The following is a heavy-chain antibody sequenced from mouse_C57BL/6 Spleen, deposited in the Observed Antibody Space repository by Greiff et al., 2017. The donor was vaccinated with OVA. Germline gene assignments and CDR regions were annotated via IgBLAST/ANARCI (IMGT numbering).Heavy chain of an antibody. CDR1: GFTFSSYA. D-gene: IGHD1-1*01. J-gene: IGHJ3*01. V-gene: IGHV5-4*01. CDR2: ISDGGSYT. CDR3: ARDFPYGSSSWFAY. Sequence: EVQRVESGGGLVKPGGSLKLSCAASGFTFSSYAMSWVRQTPEKRLEWVATISDGGSYTYYPDNVKGRFTISRDNAKNNLYLQMSHLKSEDTAMYYCARDFPYGSSSWFAYWGQGTLVTVSA.